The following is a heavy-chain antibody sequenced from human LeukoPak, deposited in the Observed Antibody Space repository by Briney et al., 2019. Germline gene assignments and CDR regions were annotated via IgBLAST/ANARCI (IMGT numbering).Heavy chain of an antibody. CDR2: ISGDGGST. D-gene: IGHD2-2*01. CDR1: GFTFDDYV. CDR3: SKSQGYCSSTSRRPYSTSWPFNY. Sequence: GGSLRLSCATSGFTFDDYVMHWVRRAPGKGLEWVSLISGDGGSTYYADSVKGRFTISRDNSKNSVYLQMNSLRTEDTAFYYCSKSQGYCSSTSRRPYSTSWPFNYWGQGTLVTVSS. V-gene: IGHV3-43*02. J-gene: IGHJ4*02.